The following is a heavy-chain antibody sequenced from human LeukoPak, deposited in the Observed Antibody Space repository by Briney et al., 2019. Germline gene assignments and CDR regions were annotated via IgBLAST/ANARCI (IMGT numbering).Heavy chain of an antibody. Sequence: SETLSLTCAVYGGSFSGYYWSWIRQPPGKGLEWIGEINHSGSTNYNPSLKSRVTISVDTSKNQFSLKLSSVTAADTAVYYCAREPLLWFGESAYYFDYWGQGTLVTVSS. D-gene: IGHD3-10*01. J-gene: IGHJ4*02. V-gene: IGHV4-34*01. CDR1: GGSFSGYY. CDR2: INHSGST. CDR3: AREPLLWFGESAYYFDY.